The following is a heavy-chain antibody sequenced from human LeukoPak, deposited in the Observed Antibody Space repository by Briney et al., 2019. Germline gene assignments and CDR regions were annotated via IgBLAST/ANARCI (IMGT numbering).Heavy chain of an antibody. J-gene: IGHJ6*02. CDR2: IYHSGST. Sequence: SETLSLTCTVSGGSISSGGYYWSWIRQPPGKGLEWIGYIYHSGSTYYNPSLKSRVTISVDTSKNQFSLKLSSVTAADTAVYYCARVQPGSGRYYYYYGMDVWGQGTTVTVSS. CDR1: GGSISSGGYY. CDR3: ARVQPGSGRYYYYYGMDV. V-gene: IGHV4-30-2*01. D-gene: IGHD3-10*01.